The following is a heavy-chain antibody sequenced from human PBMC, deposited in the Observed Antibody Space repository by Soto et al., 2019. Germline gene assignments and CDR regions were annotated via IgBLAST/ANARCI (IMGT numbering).Heavy chain of an antibody. V-gene: IGHV5-51*01. CDR3: ARLLNTATVTDPDY. D-gene: IGHD5-18*01. Sequence: GESLKISCNASGYSFTSYWIAWVRQMPGKGLEWMGIIYPGDSDTRYSPSFQGQVTISADKSISTAYLQWSSLKASDTAMYYCARLLNTATVTDPDYWGQGTLVTVSS. CDR2: IYPGDSDT. J-gene: IGHJ4*02. CDR1: GYSFTSYW.